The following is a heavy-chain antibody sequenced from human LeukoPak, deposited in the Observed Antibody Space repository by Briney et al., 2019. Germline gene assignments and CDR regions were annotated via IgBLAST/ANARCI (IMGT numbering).Heavy chain of an antibody. D-gene: IGHD3-3*01. CDR1: GGSISSYY. CDR2: IYYSGST. J-gene: IGHJ3*02. Sequence: SETLSLTCTVSGGSISSYYWSWIRQPPGKGLEWIGYIYYSGSTNYNPSLKSRVTISVDTSKNQFSLKLSSVTAADTAVYYCARSHLEGAFDIWGQGTMVTVSS. V-gene: IGHV4-59*01. CDR3: ARSHLEGAFDI.